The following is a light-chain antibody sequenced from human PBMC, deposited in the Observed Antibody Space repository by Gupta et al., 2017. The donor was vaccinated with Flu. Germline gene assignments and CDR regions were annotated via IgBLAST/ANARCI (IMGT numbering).Light chain of an antibody. CDR3: QKYNTVPWT. Sequence: PSSLSASVGDRVTITCRTSQGVSNYLAWYQQKPGKVPRLLIYAASTLRSGVPSRFSGSGSEADFTLTISSLQPEDVATYYCQKYNTVPWTFGQGTKVEIK. CDR2: AAS. V-gene: IGKV1-27*01. J-gene: IGKJ1*01. CDR1: QGVSNY.